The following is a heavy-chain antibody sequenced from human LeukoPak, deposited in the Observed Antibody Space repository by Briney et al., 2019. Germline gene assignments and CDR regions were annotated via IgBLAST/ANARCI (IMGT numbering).Heavy chain of an antibody. D-gene: IGHD2-2*01. Sequence: SGPTLVNPTQTLTLTCTFSGFSLTTSGVGVGWIRQPPGTALEWLALISWDDDKRYSPYLKSRLPNTKDTFKRQVVLTMTNMDPVDTATYYCAHFCVYCSSISCRKSNWFVPWGQGTLVTVPS. CDR1: GFSLTTSGVG. V-gene: IGHV2-5*02. CDR2: ISWDDDK. CDR3: AHFCVYCSSISCRKSNWFVP. J-gene: IGHJ5*02.